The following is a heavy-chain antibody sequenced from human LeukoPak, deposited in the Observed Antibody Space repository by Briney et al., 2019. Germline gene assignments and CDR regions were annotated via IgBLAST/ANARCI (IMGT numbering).Heavy chain of an antibody. CDR3: ARALTTVTYYFDY. V-gene: IGHV1-69*05. Sequence: ASVKVSCKASGGTFSSYAISWVRQAPGQELEWMVRIIPIFGTANYAQKFQGRVTITKDESTSTAYMELSSLRSEDTAVYYCARALTTVTYYFDYWGQGTLVTVSS. CDR1: GGTFSSYA. D-gene: IGHD4-17*01. J-gene: IGHJ4*02. CDR2: IIPIFGTA.